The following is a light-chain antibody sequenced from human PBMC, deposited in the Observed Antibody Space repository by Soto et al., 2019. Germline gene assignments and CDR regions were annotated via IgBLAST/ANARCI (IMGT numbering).Light chain of an antibody. CDR3: SAWDHSLNGHVV. CDR2: GNN. V-gene: IGLV1-44*01. J-gene: IGLJ2*01. CDR1: SSNIGPNT. Sequence: QSALTQPPSASGTPGQRVTISCFGSSSNIGPNTVNWYQQLPGTAPKLLIYGNNQRPSGVPDRFSGSKSGTSASLAISGLQSEDEGDYYCSAWDHSLNGHVVFGGGTKLTVL.